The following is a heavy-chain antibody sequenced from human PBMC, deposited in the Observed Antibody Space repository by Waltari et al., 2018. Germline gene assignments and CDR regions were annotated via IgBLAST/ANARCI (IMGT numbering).Heavy chain of an antibody. CDR3: ASALGWGTSSLDY. V-gene: IGHV3-43D*04. Sequence: EVQLVESGGVVVQPGGSLRLSCAASGFTFDDYAMHWFRQAPGKGLEWVSLISWDGGSTYYADSVKGRFTISRDNSKNSLYLQMNSLRAEDTALYYCASALGWGTSSLDYWGQGTLVTVSS. CDR1: GFTFDDYA. J-gene: IGHJ4*02. D-gene: IGHD3-16*01. CDR2: ISWDGGST.